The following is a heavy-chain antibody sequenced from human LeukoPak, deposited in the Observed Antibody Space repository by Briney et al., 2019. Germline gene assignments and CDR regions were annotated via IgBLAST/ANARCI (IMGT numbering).Heavy chain of an antibody. CDR1: GGTFSSYA. CDR2: IIPIFGTA. J-gene: IGHJ4*02. V-gene: IGHV1-69*06. Sequence: GASVKVSCKASGGTFSSYAISWVRQAPGQGLEWMGGIIPIFGTANYAQKFQGRVTITADKSTSTAYMELSSLRSEDTAVYYCARQGSAYYFDFWGQGLLVTVSS. D-gene: IGHD2-15*01. CDR3: ARQGSAYYFDF.